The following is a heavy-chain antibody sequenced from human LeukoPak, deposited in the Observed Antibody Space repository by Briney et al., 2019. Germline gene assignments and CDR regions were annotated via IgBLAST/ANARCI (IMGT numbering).Heavy chain of an antibody. D-gene: IGHD3-3*01. V-gene: IGHV4-38-2*01. Sequence: PSETLSLTCAVSGYAISSGYCWGWIRQPPGKGLEWIGSIYHSGSTSYYPSLKSRVTISVDTSKNQFSLKLSSVTAADTAVYYCARRYYDFWSGYYPHLDFDYWGQGTLVTVSS. CDR3: ARRYYDFWSGYYPHLDFDY. CDR2: IYHSGST. CDR1: GYAISSGYC. J-gene: IGHJ4*02.